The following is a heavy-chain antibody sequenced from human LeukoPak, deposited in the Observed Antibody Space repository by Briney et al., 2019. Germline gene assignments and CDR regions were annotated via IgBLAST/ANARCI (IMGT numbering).Heavy chain of an antibody. V-gene: IGHV1-8*01. D-gene: IGHD5-24*01. J-gene: IGHJ4*02. CDR3: ARDSLRDGYNPY. CDR1: GYTFTSYD. CDR2: MNPNSGNT. Sequence: ASVKVSCKASGYTFTSYDINWVRQATGQGLEWMGWMNPNSGNTGYAQKFQGRVTMTRNTSISTAYMELSSLRSEDTAVYYCARDSLRDGYNPYGGQGTLVTVSS.